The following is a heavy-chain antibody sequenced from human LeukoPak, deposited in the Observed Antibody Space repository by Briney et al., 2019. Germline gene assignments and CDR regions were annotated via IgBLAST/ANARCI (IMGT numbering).Heavy chain of an antibody. CDR3: AREDRESGGMDV. CDR2: ITPETGAT. J-gene: IGHJ6*02. Sequence: ASVKVSCKASGYIFTGNFIHWVRQAPGQGLEWMGWITPETGATHYAEKFQGRVTLTRDTSITTAHMELTRLTSGDTAVYYCAREDRESGGMDVWGQGTAVSVSS. V-gene: IGHV1-2*02. CDR1: GYIFTGNF.